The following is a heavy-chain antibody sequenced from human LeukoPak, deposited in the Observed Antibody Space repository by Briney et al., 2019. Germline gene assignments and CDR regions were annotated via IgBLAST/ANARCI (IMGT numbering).Heavy chain of an antibody. D-gene: IGHD2-15*01. Sequence: GGSLRLSCAASGFTFSSYWMHWVRQTPGKGQVWVSRINSDGSSTSYADSVKGRFTISRDNAKNTLYLRMNSLRAEDTAVYYCARDPWVGYCSGGSCSRAYWGQGTLVTVSS. V-gene: IGHV3-74*01. J-gene: IGHJ4*02. CDR1: GFTFSSYW. CDR3: ARDPWVGYCSGGSCSRAY. CDR2: INSDGSST.